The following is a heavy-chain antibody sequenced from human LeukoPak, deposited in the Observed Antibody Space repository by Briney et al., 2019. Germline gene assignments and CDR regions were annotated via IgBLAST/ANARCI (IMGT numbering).Heavy chain of an antibody. Sequence: ASVKVSCEASGYTFTGYYMHWVRQAPGQGLEWMGRIIPIFGTANYAQKFQGRVTITTDESTSTAYMELGSLRSEDTAVYYCARDAYCGGDCPFDYWGQGTLVTVSS. D-gene: IGHD2-21*02. J-gene: IGHJ4*02. CDR2: IIPIFGTA. CDR3: ARDAYCGGDCPFDY. V-gene: IGHV1-69*05. CDR1: GYTFTGYY.